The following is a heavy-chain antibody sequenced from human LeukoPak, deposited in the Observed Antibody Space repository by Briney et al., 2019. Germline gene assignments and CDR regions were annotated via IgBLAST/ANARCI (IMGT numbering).Heavy chain of an antibody. D-gene: IGHD5-18*01. V-gene: IGHV3-23*01. CDR1: GFTFSSYA. CDR3: ANRKGQWIQLQRGMDV. CDR2: ISGSGGST. J-gene: IGHJ6*02. Sequence: PGGSLRLSCAASGFTFSSYAMSWVRQAPGKGLEWVSAISGSGGSTYYADSVKGRFTISRDNSKNTLYLQMNSLRAEDTAVYYCANRKGQWIQLQRGMDVWGQGTTVTVSS.